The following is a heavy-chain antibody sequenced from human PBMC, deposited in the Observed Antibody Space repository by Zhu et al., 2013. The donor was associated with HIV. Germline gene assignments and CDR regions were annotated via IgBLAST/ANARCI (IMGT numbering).Heavy chain of an antibody. CDR2: INPNSGGT. J-gene: IGHJ5*02. CDR3: ARVVIAAAGTRASWFDP. CDR1: GYTFTGYY. V-gene: IGHV1-2*02. D-gene: IGHD6-13*01. Sequence: QVQLVQSGAEVKKPGASVKVSCKASGYTFTGYYMHWVRQAPGQGLEWMGWINPNSGGTNYAQKFQGRVTMTRDTSISTAYMELSRLRSDDTAVYYCARVVIAAAGTRASWFDPWGQGTLVTVSS.